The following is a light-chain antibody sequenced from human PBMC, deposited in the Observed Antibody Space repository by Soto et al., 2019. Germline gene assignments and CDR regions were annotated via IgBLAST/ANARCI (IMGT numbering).Light chain of an antibody. CDR1: QSVSSN. CDR3: QQHNNWPWT. V-gene: IGKV3D-15*01. Sequence: EIVMTQSPATLSVSPGERATLSCRASQSVSSNLAWYQQKPGQAPRLLIYVTSTRATGIPARFSGSGSGTEFTLTISSLQSEDFELYYCQQHNNWPWTFGKGTKVDI. J-gene: IGKJ1*01. CDR2: VTS.